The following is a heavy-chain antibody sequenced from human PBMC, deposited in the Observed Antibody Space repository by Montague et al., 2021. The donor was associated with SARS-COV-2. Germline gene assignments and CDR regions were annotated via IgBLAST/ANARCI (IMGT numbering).Heavy chain of an antibody. D-gene: IGHD2-21*01. CDR2: IYYSGST. CDR1: GGSISSYY. J-gene: IGHJ3*02. V-gene: IGHV4-59*01. Sequence: SETLSLTCTVSGGSISSYYWSWIRQPPGKGLEWIGYIYYSGSTNYNPSLKSRVTISVDTSKNQFSLKLSSVTAADTAVYHCARTPGQIAGDAFDIWGQGTMVTVSS. CDR3: ARTPGQIAGDAFDI.